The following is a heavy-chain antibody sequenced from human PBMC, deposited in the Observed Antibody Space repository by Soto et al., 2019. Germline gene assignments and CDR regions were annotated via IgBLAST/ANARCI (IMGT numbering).Heavy chain of an antibody. V-gene: IGHV3-30*18. CDR2: ISYDGSNK. D-gene: IGHD2-8*01. CDR1: GFTFSSYG. CDR3: AKSEYCTNGVCYKGDYYCVDV. Sequence: QVQLVESGGGVVQPGRSLRLSCAASGFTFSSYGMHWVSQATGKGLEWVAVISYDGSNKYYADSVKGRFTIARDNSKNTLYLQMNGLRAKDTAVYYYAKSEYCTNGVCYKGDYYCVDVWCKGTTVTGSS. J-gene: IGHJ6*03.